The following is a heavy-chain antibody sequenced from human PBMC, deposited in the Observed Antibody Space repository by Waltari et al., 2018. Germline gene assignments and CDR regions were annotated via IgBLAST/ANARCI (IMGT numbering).Heavy chain of an antibody. CDR3: AVDGRTYSSH. D-gene: IGHD1-26*01. V-gene: IGHV3-23*01. Sequence: EVQLLESGGGLVKPGGSLRLSCAASGFSFSNYAMGWVRQAPGKGRELLAGISGGGDTRNYAASVKGRITISRDNARDTVYLQRKGLRVEDTALYYCAVDGRTYSSHWCQGTLVTVSS. J-gene: IGHJ4*02. CDR2: ISGGGDTR. CDR1: GFSFSNYA.